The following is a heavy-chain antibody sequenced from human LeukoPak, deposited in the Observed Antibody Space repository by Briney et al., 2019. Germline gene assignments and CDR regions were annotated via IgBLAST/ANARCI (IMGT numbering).Heavy chain of an antibody. CDR3: ARDRWLLLGAFDI. CDR1: GFTFSSYA. J-gene: IGHJ3*02. CDR2: ISYDGSNK. Sequence: GGSLRLSCAASGFTFSSYAMHWVRQAPGKGLEWVAVISYDGSNKYYADSVKGRFTISRDSSKNTLYLQMNSLRAEDTAVYYCARDRWLLLGAFDIWGQGTMVTVSS. D-gene: IGHD3-22*01. V-gene: IGHV3-30*04.